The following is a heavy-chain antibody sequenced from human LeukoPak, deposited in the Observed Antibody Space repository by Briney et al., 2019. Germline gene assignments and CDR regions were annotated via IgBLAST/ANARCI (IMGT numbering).Heavy chain of an antibody. CDR1: GYTLTAVS. Sequence: ASVKLSCTVSGYTLTAVSMPWGRQAPGHRLRWLRGFDPEDGETIYAQKFQGRVTMTEDTSTDTAYMELSSLRSEDTAVYYCATGHTSPYGSGSYDAFDIWGQGTMVTVSS. CDR2: FDPEDGET. D-gene: IGHD3-10*01. V-gene: IGHV1-24*01. J-gene: IGHJ3*02. CDR3: ATGHTSPYGSGSYDAFDI.